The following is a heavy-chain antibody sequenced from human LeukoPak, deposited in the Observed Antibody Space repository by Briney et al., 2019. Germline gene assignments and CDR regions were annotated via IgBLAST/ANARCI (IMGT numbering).Heavy chain of an antibody. Sequence: PGGSLRLSCAASGFTFSGYALTWVRQAPGKGLEWVSTISGSGGYIYYADSVKGRFTISRDNSKNTLYLQMDSLRAEDTAVYYCAKHRTAVSGNWYFDLWGRGTLVTVSS. D-gene: IGHD6-19*01. CDR1: GFTFSGYA. CDR3: AKHRTAVSGNWYFDL. V-gene: IGHV3-23*01. J-gene: IGHJ2*01. CDR2: ISGSGGYI.